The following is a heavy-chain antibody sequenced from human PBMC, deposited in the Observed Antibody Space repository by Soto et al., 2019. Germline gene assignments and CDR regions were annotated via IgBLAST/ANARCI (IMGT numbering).Heavy chain of an antibody. Sequence: EVQLVESGEGLVQPGGSLRLSCAASGFTFSSYWMSWVRQAPGKGLEWVANIKQDGSEKYYVDSVKGRFTISRDNAKNSLYLQMNSLRAEDTAVYYCARVEWLRLDAFDIWGQGTMVTVSS. D-gene: IGHD5-12*01. CDR3: ARVEWLRLDAFDI. V-gene: IGHV3-7*01. CDR2: IKQDGSEK. CDR1: GFTFSSYW. J-gene: IGHJ3*02.